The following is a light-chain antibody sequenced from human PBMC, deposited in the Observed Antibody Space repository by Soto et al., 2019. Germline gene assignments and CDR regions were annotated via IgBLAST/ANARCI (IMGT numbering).Light chain of an antibody. CDR2: DNN. J-gene: IGLJ2*01. CDR3: AAWDDSLNGVL. V-gene: IGLV1-44*01. CDR1: SSNIGRHS. Sequence: QAVVTQPPSASGTPGQRVTIACSGRSSNIGRHSVSWYQQLPGTAPKLLIYDNNQRPSGVPDRISGSRSGTSASLAISGLQSDDEADYYCAAWDDSLNGVLFGGGTKVTVL.